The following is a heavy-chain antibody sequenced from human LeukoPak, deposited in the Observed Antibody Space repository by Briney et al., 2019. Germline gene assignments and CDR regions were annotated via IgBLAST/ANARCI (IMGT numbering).Heavy chain of an antibody. V-gene: IGHV3-21*01. CDR2: ISSGSSYI. J-gene: IGHJ6*02. CDR1: GFTFSSYS. CDR3: ARQYCANGVCYGVYNHYGMDV. Sequence: GGSLRLSCAASGFTFSSYSMNWVRQAPGKGLESVSSISSGSSYIYYADSVKGRFTISRDNAKNSLYLQMNSLRAEDTAVYYCARQYCANGVCYGVYNHYGMDVWGQGTTVTVSS. D-gene: IGHD2-8*01.